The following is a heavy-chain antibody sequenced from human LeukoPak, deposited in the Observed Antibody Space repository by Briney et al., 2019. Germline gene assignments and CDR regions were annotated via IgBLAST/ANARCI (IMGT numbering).Heavy chain of an antibody. Sequence: GGSLRLSCAAAGFTFTGYWMNWVRQAPGKGLEWVANINQAGSEKYYVDSVKGRFTIFRDNAKNSLHLQINSLTAEDTAVHYCARDDSSGWFYYWGQGTLVTVSS. CDR1: GFTFTGYW. CDR3: ARDDSSGWFYY. J-gene: IGHJ4*02. CDR2: INQAGSEK. D-gene: IGHD6-19*01. V-gene: IGHV3-7*01.